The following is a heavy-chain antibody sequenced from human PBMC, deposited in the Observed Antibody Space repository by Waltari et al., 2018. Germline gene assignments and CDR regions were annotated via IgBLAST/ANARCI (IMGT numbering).Heavy chain of an antibody. CDR1: GFSVRTNA. Sequence: QAQVAESGGGVVQPGGSLRLSCTGSGFSVRTNAMDWVRQAPGKGLGGLAVISNDDTTKYYADSVYSRVTISTDTSRNTVYLAMNSLRPDDTAVYYCLRGADYGFYYWGQGTLVTVSS. V-gene: IGHV3-30*02. D-gene: IGHD4-17*01. J-gene: IGHJ4*02. CDR3: LRGADYGFYY. CDR2: ISNDDTTK.